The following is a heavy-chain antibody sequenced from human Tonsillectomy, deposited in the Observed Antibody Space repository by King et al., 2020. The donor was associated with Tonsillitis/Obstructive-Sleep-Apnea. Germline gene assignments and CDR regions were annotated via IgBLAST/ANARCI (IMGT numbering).Heavy chain of an antibody. J-gene: IGHJ6*02. CDR3: AKCLLVREGYYYYALDV. V-gene: IGHV3-23*04. CDR1: GFTFSSYA. D-gene: IGHD6-6*01. Sequence: VQLVESGGGLVQPGGSLRLSCAASGFTFSSYAMTWVRQAPGKGLEWVSAISGSGGSTYYADSVKGRFTISRDNSKNTLYLQMNSLRAEDTAVYYCAKCLLVREGYYYYALDVWGQGTPVTVSS. CDR2: ISGSGGST.